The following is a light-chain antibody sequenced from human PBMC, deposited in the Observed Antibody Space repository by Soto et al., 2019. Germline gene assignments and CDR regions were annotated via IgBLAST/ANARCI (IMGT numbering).Light chain of an antibody. J-gene: IGLJ2*01. CDR2: NNI. V-gene: IGLV1-40*01. Sequence: QSVLTQPPSVSGAPGQRVTISCTGSSSHIGAGYDVHWYQQLPGTAPKLLIYNNINRPSGVPDRFSGSKSGTSASLAITGLQAEDEADYYCQSYDTMLSGPGVFGGGTKLTVL. CDR3: QSYDTMLSGPGV. CDR1: SSHIGAGYD.